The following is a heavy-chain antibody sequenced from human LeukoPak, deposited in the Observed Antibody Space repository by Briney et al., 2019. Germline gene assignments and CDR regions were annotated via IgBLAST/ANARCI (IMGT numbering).Heavy chain of an antibody. V-gene: IGHV3-23*01. CDR2: ISGSGGST. CDR1: GFTFSSYA. Sequence: PGGSLRLSCAASGFTFSSYAMSWVRQAPGKGLEWVSAISGSGGSTYYADSVKGRFNISRDNSKNTLYRQMNSVRAEDTAVYYCAKVHHSSGWYAWQNWFDPWGQGTLVTVSS. CDR3: AKVHHSSGWYAWQNWFDP. J-gene: IGHJ5*02. D-gene: IGHD6-19*01.